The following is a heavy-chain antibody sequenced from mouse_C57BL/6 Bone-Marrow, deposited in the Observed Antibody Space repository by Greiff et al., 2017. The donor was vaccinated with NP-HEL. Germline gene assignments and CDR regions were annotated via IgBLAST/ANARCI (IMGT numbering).Heavy chain of an antibody. J-gene: IGHJ3*01. CDR3: ARGQLAWFAY. V-gene: IGHV5-4*03. Sequence: DVMLVESGGGLVKPGGSLKLSCAASGFTFSSYAMSWVRQTPEKRLEWVATISDGGSYTYYPDNVKGRFTISRDNAKNNLYLQMSHLKSEDTAMYYCARGQLAWFAYWGQGTLVTVSA. D-gene: IGHD4-1*02. CDR2: ISDGGSYT. CDR1: GFTFSSYA.